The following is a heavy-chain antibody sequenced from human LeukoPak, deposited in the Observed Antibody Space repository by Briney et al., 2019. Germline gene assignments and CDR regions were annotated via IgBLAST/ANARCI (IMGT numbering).Heavy chain of an antibody. CDR2: IRSKAYGGTT. V-gene: IGHV3-49*04. CDR3: TRQIVVPAAPNWFDP. D-gene: IGHD2-2*01. J-gene: IGHJ5*02. CDR1: GFTFGDYA. Sequence: HTGGSLRLSSTASGFTFGDYAMSWVRQAPGKGLEWVGFIRSKAYGGTTEYAASVKGRFTISRDDSKSIAYLQMNSLKTEDTAVYYCTRQIVVPAAPNWFDPWGQGTLVTVSS.